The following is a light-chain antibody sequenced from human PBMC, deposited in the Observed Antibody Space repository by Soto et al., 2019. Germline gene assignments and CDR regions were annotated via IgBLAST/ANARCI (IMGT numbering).Light chain of an antibody. J-gene: IGKJ1*01. CDR3: QQYNNWPPVT. CDR2: GAS. CDR1: QSVSSN. V-gene: IGKV3-15*01. Sequence: EIVMTQSPATLSVSPGERATLSCRSSQSVSSNLAWYQQKPGQAPRLLIYGASTMATGIPARFSGSGSGTEFTLTISSLHSEDFAVYYCQQYNNWPPVTFGQGTKVEIK.